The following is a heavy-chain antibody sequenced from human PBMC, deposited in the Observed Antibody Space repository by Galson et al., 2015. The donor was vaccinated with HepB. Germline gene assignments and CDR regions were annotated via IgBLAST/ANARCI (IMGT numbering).Heavy chain of an antibody. CDR3: ARDRSGYYLFDY. Sequence: ETLSLTCTVSGGSISSYYWSWIRQPPGKGLEWIGYIYYSGSTNYNPSLKSRVTISVDTSKNQFSLKLSSVTAADTAVYYCARDRSGYYLFDYWGQGTLVTVSS. CDR1: GGSISSYY. V-gene: IGHV4-59*01. CDR2: IYYSGST. D-gene: IGHD3-22*01. J-gene: IGHJ4*02.